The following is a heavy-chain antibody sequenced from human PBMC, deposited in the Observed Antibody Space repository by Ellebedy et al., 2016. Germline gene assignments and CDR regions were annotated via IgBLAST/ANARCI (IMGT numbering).Heavy chain of an antibody. CDR1: GFSLSTSGMC. V-gene: IGHV2-70*11. CDR3: ARILDYGGNSRPLYYFDY. D-gene: IGHD4-23*01. J-gene: IGHJ4*02. Sequence: SGPTLVKPTQTLTLTCTFSGFSLSTSGMCVSWIRQPPGKALEWLARIDWDDDKYYSTSLKTRLTISKDTSKNQVVLTMTNMDPVDTATYYCARILDYGGNSRPLYYFDYWGQGTLVTVSS. CDR2: IDWDDDK.